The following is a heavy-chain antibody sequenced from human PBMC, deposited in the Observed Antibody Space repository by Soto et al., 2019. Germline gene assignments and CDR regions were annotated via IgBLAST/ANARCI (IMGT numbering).Heavy chain of an antibody. CDR3: ASSPHYYDTFDSEYFQT. J-gene: IGHJ1*01. Sequence: ASVKVSCKASGYSFTTHSMHWVRQAPGQRLEWMGWINAGNGNTKYSQKFQGRVTITRDTSASTAYMELSSLISEDTAVYYCASSPHYYDTFDSEYFQTWGQGTMVTVSS. CDR1: GYSFTTHS. CDR2: INAGNGNT. V-gene: IGHV1-3*01. D-gene: IGHD3-3*01.